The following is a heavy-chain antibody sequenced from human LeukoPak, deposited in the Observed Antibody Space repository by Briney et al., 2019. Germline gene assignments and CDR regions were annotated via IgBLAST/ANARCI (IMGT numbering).Heavy chain of an antibody. J-gene: IGHJ5*02. Sequence: PGGSLRLSCAASGFTFSLYTMHWVRQAPGKGLEWVAVISYDGSDKYYADSVKGRFTISRDNSKNTLFLQMNSLRAEDTAVYYCARDWGAANWFDPWGQGTLVTVSS. D-gene: IGHD3-16*01. CDR1: GFTFSLYT. CDR2: ISYDGSDK. V-gene: IGHV3-30*04. CDR3: ARDWGAANWFDP.